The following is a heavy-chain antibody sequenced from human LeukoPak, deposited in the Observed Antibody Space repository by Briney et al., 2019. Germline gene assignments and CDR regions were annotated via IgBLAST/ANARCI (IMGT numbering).Heavy chain of an antibody. CDR1: GGSISSYY. V-gene: IGHV4-59*08. CDR2: IYYSGST. D-gene: IGHD3-16*02. CDR3: ARHYPPYYYHYYGMDV. Sequence: SETLSLTCTVSGGSISSYYWSWIRQPPGKGLEWIGYIYYSGSTNYNPSLKSRVTISVDTSKNQFSLKLSSVTAADTAVYYCARHYPPYYYHYYGMDVWGQGTTVTVSS. J-gene: IGHJ6*02.